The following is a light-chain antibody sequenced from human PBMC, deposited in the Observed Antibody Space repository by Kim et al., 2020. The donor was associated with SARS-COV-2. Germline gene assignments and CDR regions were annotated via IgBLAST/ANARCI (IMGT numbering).Light chain of an antibody. J-gene: IGKJ2*03. CDR2: CVS. V-gene: IGKV3-20*01. CDR3: QQYGSSPTYS. CDR1: QSVSSHY. Sequence: EIVLTQSPGTLSLSPGERATLSCRASQSVSSHYIAWYQQKPGQAPRLLIYCVSSRVTGIPDRFSGSASGTDFTLTISRLEPEDFAVYYCQQYGSSPTYSFGQGTKLEI.